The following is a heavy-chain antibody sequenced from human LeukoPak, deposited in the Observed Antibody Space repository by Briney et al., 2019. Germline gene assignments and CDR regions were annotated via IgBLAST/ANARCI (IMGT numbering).Heavy chain of an antibody. CDR1: GFTFSSYA. Sequence: GGSLRLSCAASGFTFSSYAMSWVRQAPGKGLEWVSAISGSGGSTYYADSVKGRFTISRDNSRNTLYLQMNSLRAEDTAVYYCAKKASYSSGWYWDDYWGQGTLVTVSS. V-gene: IGHV3-23*01. CDR2: ISGSGGST. D-gene: IGHD6-19*01. CDR3: AKKASYSSGWYWDDY. J-gene: IGHJ4*02.